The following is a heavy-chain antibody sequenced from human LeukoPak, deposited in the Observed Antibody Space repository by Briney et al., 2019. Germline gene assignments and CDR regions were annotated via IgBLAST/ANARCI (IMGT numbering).Heavy chain of an antibody. J-gene: IGHJ4*02. CDR1: GGSFSGYY. V-gene: IGHV4-34*01. CDR3: ARGPLYFDY. Sequence: SETLSLTCAVYGGSFSGYYWSWIRQPPGKGLEWIGEINHSGSTNYNPSLKSRVTISVDTSKNQFSLKLSSVTAADTAVHYCARGPLYFDYWGQGTLVTVSS. CDR2: INHSGST.